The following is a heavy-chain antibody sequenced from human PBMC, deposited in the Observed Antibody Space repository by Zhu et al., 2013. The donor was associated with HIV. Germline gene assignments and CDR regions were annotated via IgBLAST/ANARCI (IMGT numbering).Heavy chain of an antibody. CDR1: GGSISSYY. CDR2: IYYSGST. V-gene: IGHV4-59*12. Sequence: VQLQESSPGLVKPSETLSLTCTVSGGSISSYYWSWIRQPPGKGLEWIGYIYYSGSTNYNPSLKSRVTISVDTSKNQFSLKLSSVTAADTAVYYCAGPNSSSWYYFDYWGQGTLVTVSS. J-gene: IGHJ4*02. CDR3: AGPNSSSWYYFDY. D-gene: IGHD6-13*01.